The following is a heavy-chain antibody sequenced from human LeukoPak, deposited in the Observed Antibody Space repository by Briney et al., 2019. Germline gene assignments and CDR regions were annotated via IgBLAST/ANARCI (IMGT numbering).Heavy chain of an antibody. CDR3: ARDSSGFYYVH. V-gene: IGHV1-18*01. J-gene: IGHJ4*02. Sequence: ASVKVSCKASGYTFTSYGISWVRQAPGQGLEWMGWISAYNGNTNYAQKLQGRVTMTTDTSTTTAYLEVTSLRSDDTAVYYCARDSSGFYYVHWGQGTLVTVSS. CDR1: GYTFTSYG. D-gene: IGHD3-22*01. CDR2: ISAYNGNT.